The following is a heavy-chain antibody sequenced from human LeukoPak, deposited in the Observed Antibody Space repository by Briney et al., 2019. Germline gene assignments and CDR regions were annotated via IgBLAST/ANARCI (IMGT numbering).Heavy chain of an antibody. CDR2: ISTNGGRT. V-gene: IGHV3-64*01. Sequence: GGSLRLSCAASGFTFSSYAMHWVRQAPGKGLEYVSTISTNGGRTYYANSVKGRFTISRNNSKNTVYLQMGSLRAEDMAVYYCARERRGDDAFDIWGQGTMVTVSS. D-gene: IGHD3-16*01. J-gene: IGHJ3*02. CDR3: ARERRGDDAFDI. CDR1: GFTFSSYA.